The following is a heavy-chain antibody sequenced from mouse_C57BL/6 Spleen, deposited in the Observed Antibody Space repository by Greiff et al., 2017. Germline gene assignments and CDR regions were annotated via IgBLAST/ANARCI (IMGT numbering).Heavy chain of an antibody. Sequence: EVQLQQSGPELVKPGASVKMSCKASGYTFTDYNMHWVKQSPGKSLEWIGYINPNNGGTSYNQKFQGKATLTVNKSSSTAYMELRSLTSEDSAVYYCARAAYYDSTWFAYWGQGTLVTVSA. V-gene: IGHV1-22*01. CDR3: ARAAYYDSTWFAY. D-gene: IGHD2-4*01. CDR1: GYTFTDYN. J-gene: IGHJ3*01. CDR2: INPNNGGT.